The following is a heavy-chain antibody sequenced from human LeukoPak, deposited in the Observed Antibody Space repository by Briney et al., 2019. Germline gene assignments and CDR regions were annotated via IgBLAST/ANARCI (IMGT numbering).Heavy chain of an antibody. CDR1: GYTFTSYF. D-gene: IGHD1-7*01. Sequence: ASVKVSCKASGYTFTSYFIHWVRQAPGQGLEWMGIINPSGGSASYAQKFQDRVTMTRDMSTSTVYMVLSSLRTENTAVYYGARDLGSGQTGTTAGGFDYWGQGTLVTVSS. V-gene: IGHV1-46*01. CDR2: INPSGGSA. CDR3: ARDLGSGQTGTTAGGFDY. J-gene: IGHJ4*02.